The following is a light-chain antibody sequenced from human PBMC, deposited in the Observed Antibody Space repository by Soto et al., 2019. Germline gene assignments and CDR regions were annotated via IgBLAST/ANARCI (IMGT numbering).Light chain of an antibody. CDR3: QQYYRMVH. CDR2: WAS. V-gene: IGKV4-1*01. CDR1: QSVLYSSNNKNY. J-gene: IGKJ2*01. Sequence: DIVMTQSPDSLAVSLGERATINCKSSQSVLYSSNNKNYLAWYQQKPGQPPKLLIYWASTRESGVPDRFSGSGSGTDFSLTISSLQAEDVAVYYCQQYYRMVHFGQGTKLEIK.